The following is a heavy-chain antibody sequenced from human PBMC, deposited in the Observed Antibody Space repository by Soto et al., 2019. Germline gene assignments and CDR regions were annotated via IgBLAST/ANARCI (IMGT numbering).Heavy chain of an antibody. V-gene: IGHV4-61*01. D-gene: IGHD3-3*01. CDR3: ARDKRDLRFLEWSYYFDY. CDR2: IYYSGST. J-gene: IGHJ4*02. Sequence: SETLSLTCTVSGGSVSSGSYYWSWIRQPPGKGLEWIGYIYYSGSTNYNPPLKSRVTISVDTSKNQFSLKLSSVTAEDTAVYYCARDKRDLRFLEWSYYFDYWGQGTLVTVSS. CDR1: GGSVSSGSYY.